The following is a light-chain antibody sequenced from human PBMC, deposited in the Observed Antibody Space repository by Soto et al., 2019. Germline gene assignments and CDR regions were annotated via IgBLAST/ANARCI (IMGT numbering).Light chain of an antibody. Sequence: DIQMTQSPSTLSASVGGRVTITCRASQSISSWLAWYQQKPRQAPKLLIYKASTLQSGVPSRFSGSGSGTEFTLAISSLQPDDSATYYCQQYNDNWTFGQGTKV. CDR2: KAS. V-gene: IGKV1-5*03. CDR3: QQYNDNWT. J-gene: IGKJ1*01. CDR1: QSISSW.